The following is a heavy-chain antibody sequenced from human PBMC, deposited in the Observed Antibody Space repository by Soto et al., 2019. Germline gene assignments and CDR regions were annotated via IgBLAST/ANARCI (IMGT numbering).Heavy chain of an antibody. CDR1: GYTFTSYA. CDR2: INAGNGNT. V-gene: IGHV1-3*01. CDR3: ARDSAVGATDY. Sequence: QVQLVQSGAEVKKPGASVEVSCKASGYTFTSYAMHWVRQAPGQRLEWMGWINAGNGNTKYSQKFQGRVTITRDTSASTAYMELSSLRSEDTAVYYCARDSAVGATDYWGQGTLVTVSS. J-gene: IGHJ4*02. D-gene: IGHD1-26*01.